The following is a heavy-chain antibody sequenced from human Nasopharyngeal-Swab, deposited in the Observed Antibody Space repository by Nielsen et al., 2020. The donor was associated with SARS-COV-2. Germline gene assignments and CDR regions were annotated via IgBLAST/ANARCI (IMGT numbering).Heavy chain of an antibody. CDR2: IYPGDSDT. J-gene: IGHJ1*01. CDR3: ARQEGYWPEYFQH. D-gene: IGHD1-26*01. Sequence: GGSLRLSCKGSGYSFTTYWIGWVRQMPGKGLEWMGIIYPGDSDTRYSPSFQGQVTISADKSISTAYLQWSSLKASDTAMYYCARQEGYWPEYFQHWGQGTLVTVSS. V-gene: IGHV5-51*01. CDR1: GYSFTTYW.